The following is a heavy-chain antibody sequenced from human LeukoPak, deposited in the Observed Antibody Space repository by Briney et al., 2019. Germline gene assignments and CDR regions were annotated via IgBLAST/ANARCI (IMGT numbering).Heavy chain of an antibody. CDR3: ARGGSVGCSSTSCYAVYYYYYMDV. D-gene: IGHD2-2*01. J-gene: IGHJ6*03. CDR1: GGSISSYY. CDR2: IYYSGST. V-gene: IGHV4-59*01. Sequence: SETLSLTCTVSGGSISSYYWSWIRQPPGKGLEWIGYIYYSGSTNYNPSLKSRVTISVDTSKNQLSLKLSSVTAADTAVYYCARGGSVGCSSTSCYAVYYYYYMDVWGKGTTVTVSS.